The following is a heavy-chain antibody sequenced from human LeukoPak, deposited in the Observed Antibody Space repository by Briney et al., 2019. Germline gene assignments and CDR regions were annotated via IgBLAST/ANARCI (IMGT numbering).Heavy chain of an antibody. CDR3: ARLVDIVVGPSVDV. CDR2: INPNSGGT. D-gene: IGHD2-2*01. CDR1: GYTFTSYD. Sequence: ASVKVSCKASGYTFTSYDINWVRQAPGQGLEWMGRINPNSGGTNYAQKFQGRVTMTRDTSISTAYMELSRLRSDDTAVYYCARLVDIVVGPSVDVWGKGTTVTVSS. V-gene: IGHV1-2*06. J-gene: IGHJ6*04.